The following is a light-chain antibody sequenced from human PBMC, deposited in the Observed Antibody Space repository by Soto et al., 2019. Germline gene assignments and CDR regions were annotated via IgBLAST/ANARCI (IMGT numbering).Light chain of an antibody. Sequence: EIVMTQSPATLSVSPGERATLSCRASQSVSSNLAWYQQKPGQAPRLLIYGASTRATGIPARFSGSGSGTEFTLTISSLQSEDFGVYYCQQYNNWPLTFGGATKVDIK. V-gene: IGKV3-15*01. CDR2: GAS. CDR3: QQYNNWPLT. CDR1: QSVSSN. J-gene: IGKJ4*01.